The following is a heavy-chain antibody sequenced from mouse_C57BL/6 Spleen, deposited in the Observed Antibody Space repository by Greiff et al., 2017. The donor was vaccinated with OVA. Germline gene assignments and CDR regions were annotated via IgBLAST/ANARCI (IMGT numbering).Heavy chain of an antibody. V-gene: IGHV1-50*01. CDR2: IDPSDSYT. J-gene: IGHJ2*01. CDR3: ARSKDY. Sequence: VQLQQPGAELVKPGASVKLSCKASGYTFTSYWMQWVKQRPGQGLEWIGEIDPSDSYTTYNQKFKGKATLTVDTPSSTAYMQLSSLTSEDSAVYYCARSKDYWGQGTTLTVSS. CDR1: GYTFTSYW.